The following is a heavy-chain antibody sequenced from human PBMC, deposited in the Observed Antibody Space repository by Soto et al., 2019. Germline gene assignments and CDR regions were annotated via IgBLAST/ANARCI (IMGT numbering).Heavy chain of an antibody. CDR2: ISGSGGST. CDR3: ANLHPPRQWRPQWDY. Sequence: LRLSCAASGFTFSSYAMSWVRQAPGKGLEWVSAISGSGGSTYYADSVKGRFTISRDNSKNTLYLQMNSLRAEDTAVYYCANLHPPRQWRPQWDYWGQGTLVTVSS. V-gene: IGHV3-23*01. CDR1: GFTFSSYA. J-gene: IGHJ4*02. D-gene: IGHD6-19*01.